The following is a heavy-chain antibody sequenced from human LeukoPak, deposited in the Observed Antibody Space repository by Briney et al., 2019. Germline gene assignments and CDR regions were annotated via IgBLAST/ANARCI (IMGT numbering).Heavy chain of an antibody. CDR3: AKARAAAGTLDYFDY. Sequence: GGSLRLSCAASGFTFSSYAMSWVRQAPGKGLERVSAISGSGGSTYYADSVKGRFTISRDNSKNTLYLQMNSLRAEDTAVYYCAKARAAAGTLDYFDYWGQGTLVTVSS. J-gene: IGHJ4*02. V-gene: IGHV3-23*01. D-gene: IGHD6-13*01. CDR1: GFTFSSYA. CDR2: ISGSGGST.